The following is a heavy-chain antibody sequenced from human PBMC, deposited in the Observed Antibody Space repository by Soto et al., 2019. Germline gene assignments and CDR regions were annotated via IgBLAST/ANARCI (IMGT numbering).Heavy chain of an antibody. Sequence: ASVKVSCKASGYTFTSYYMHWVRQAPGQGLEWMGIINPSGGSTSYAQKFQGRVTMTRDTSTSTVYMELSSLRSEDTAVYYCARDREGQLGCSGGSCHRWFDPWGQGTLVTVSS. D-gene: IGHD2-15*01. CDR2: INPSGGST. CDR3: ARDREGQLGCSGGSCHRWFDP. CDR1: GYTFTSYY. J-gene: IGHJ5*02. V-gene: IGHV1-46*03.